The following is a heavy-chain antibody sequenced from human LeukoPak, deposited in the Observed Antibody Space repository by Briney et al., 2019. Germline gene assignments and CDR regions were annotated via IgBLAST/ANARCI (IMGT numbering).Heavy chain of an antibody. D-gene: IGHD3-10*01. Sequence: PGGSLRLSCAASGFTFSSYEMNWVRQAPGKGLEWVSYISSSGRTPYYADSVKGRFTISRDNAKNTLYLQMNSLRADDTAIYYCARDPVGSASGSCFDYWGQGTLVTVSS. V-gene: IGHV3-48*03. CDR1: GFTFSSYE. J-gene: IGHJ4*02. CDR3: ARDPVGSASGSCFDY. CDR2: ISSSGRTP.